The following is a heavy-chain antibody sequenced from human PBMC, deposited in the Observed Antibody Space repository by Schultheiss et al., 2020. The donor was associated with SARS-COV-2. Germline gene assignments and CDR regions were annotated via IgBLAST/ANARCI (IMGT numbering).Heavy chain of an antibody. V-gene: IGHV4-4*07. J-gene: IGHJ3*02. CDR2: IYTSGST. CDR1: GGSFSGYY. D-gene: IGHD5-18*01. CDR3: ARDARYSYGGDAFDI. Sequence: SETLSLTCAVYGGSFSGYYWSWIRQPPGKGLEWIGRIYTSGSTNSNPSLKSRVTMSVDTSKNQFSLKLSSVTAADTAVYYCARDARYSYGGDAFDIWGQGTMVTVSS.